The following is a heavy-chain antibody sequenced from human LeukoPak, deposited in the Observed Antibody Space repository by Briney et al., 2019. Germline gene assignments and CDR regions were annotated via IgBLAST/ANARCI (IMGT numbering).Heavy chain of an antibody. Sequence: GGSLSLSCAASGFTFSSYAMIWLRQAPGKGLEWLSSISGSGGCTHYADSVRGRFTISRDNSKNTLYLQMHSQSAEDTAVYYCAIRRDYYDSSGYPVYFDYWGQGTVVTVSS. V-gene: IGHV3-23*01. D-gene: IGHD3-22*01. J-gene: IGHJ4*02. CDR1: GFTFSSYA. CDR3: AIRRDYYDSSGYPVYFDY. CDR2: ISGSGGCT.